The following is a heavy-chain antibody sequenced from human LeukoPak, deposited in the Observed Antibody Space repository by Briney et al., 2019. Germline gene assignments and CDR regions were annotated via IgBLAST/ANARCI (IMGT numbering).Heavy chain of an antibody. D-gene: IGHD3-10*01. J-gene: IGHJ4*02. CDR3: ARDIVSGSGSLDY. CDR1: RFIFINYW. Sequence: GGALRLSCAASRFIFINYWMHWVRQAPGKGLVWVSRVKSDGSNPSYADSVKGRFTISRDNAEYMLYLQMNTLGAEDTAVYYCARDIVSGSGSLDYWGQGTLVTVSS. CDR2: VKSDGSNP. V-gene: IGHV3-74*01.